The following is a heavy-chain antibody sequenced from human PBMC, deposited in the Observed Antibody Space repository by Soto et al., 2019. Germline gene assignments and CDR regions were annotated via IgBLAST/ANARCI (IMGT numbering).Heavy chain of an antibody. Sequence: GASVKVSCKASGYAFTGYYMHWVRQAPGQGLEWMGWINPNSGGTNYAQKFQGRVTMTRDTSISTAYMELSRLRSDDTAVYYCARVFKQLVVQHGMDVWGQGTTVTVSS. V-gene: IGHV1-2*02. CDR2: INPNSGGT. CDR1: GYAFTGYY. J-gene: IGHJ6*02. D-gene: IGHD6-13*01. CDR3: ARVFKQLVVQHGMDV.